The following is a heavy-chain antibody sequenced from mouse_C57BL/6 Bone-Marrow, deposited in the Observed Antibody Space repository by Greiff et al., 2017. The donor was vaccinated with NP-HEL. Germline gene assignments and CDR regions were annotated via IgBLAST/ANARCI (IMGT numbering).Heavy chain of an antibody. CDR2: ISSGGDYI. CDR3: TRDGNYVGAMDY. J-gene: IGHJ4*01. D-gene: IGHD2-1*01. CDR1: GFTFSSYA. V-gene: IGHV5-9-1*02. Sequence: EVMLVESGEGLVKPGGSLKLSCAASGFTFSSYAMSWVRQTPEKRLEWVAYISSGGDYIYYADTVKGRFTISRGNARNTLYLQMSSLKSEDTAMYYCTRDGNYVGAMDYWGQGTSVTVSS.